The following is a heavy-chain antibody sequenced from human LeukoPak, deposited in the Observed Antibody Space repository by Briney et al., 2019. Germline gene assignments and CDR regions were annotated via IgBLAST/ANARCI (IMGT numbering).Heavy chain of an antibody. J-gene: IGHJ4*02. CDR2: INPNSGGT. CDR1: GYTFTGYY. CDR3: ARDSPPAVFMEWELPRLGYCFDY. Sequence: ASVKVSCKASGYTFTGYYMHWVRQAPGQGLEWMGWINPNSGGTNYAQKFQGRVTMTRDTSISTAYMELSRLRSDDTAVYYCARDSPPAVFMEWELPRLGYCFDYWGQGTLVTVSS. D-gene: IGHD1-26*01. V-gene: IGHV1-2*02.